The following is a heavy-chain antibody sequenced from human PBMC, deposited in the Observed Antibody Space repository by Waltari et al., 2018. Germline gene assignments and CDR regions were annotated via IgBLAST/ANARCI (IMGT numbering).Heavy chain of an antibody. CDR2: IVHSGST. J-gene: IGHJ6*02. CDR1: GGSFSDYF. Sequence: QVQLQQRGTGLLKTSRTLSLTCDVSGGSFSDYFCTWIRQFPGKGLEWIGEIVHSGSTSYTPSLRGRITISLDTSKNQFSLRLNSVTAADTAVYYCARGRRESVWVGELLYYHYYGMDVWGQGTTVSVSS. V-gene: IGHV4-34*02. D-gene: IGHD3-10*01. CDR3: ARGRRESVWVGELLYYHYYGMDV.